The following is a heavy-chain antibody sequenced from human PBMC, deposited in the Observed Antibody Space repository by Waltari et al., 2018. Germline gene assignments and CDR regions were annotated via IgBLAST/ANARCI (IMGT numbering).Heavy chain of an antibody. CDR3: AIDHTGWNWGSVWFDP. Sequence: QVQLQQWGAGLLKPSETLSLTCAVYGGSFSGYYWSWIRQPPGNGLAWIGEINHSGSTTYNPSLKRLVTISVDTSKNQFSLKLGSVTAADTAVYYWAIDHTGWNWGSVWFDPWGQGTLVTVSS. D-gene: IGHD7-27*01. CDR2: INHSGST. V-gene: IGHV4-34*01. CDR1: GGSFSGYY. J-gene: IGHJ5*02.